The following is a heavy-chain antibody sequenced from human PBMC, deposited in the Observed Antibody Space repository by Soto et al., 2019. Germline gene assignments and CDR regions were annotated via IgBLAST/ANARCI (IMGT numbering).Heavy chain of an antibody. Sequence: EVQLLESGGDLVQPGGSLRLSCAASGFTFGDFAMNWVRQAPGKGLEWVSGITGGGDYTFYADSVKGRFTISRVQSKNTVYLQMNSLRDEATALYYCVKKIAGTTTNGAYWYFDLWGRGTLVTVSS. CDR1: GFTFGDFA. D-gene: IGHD2-8*01. V-gene: IGHV3-23*01. CDR3: VKKIAGTTTNGAYWYFDL. CDR2: ITGGGDYT. J-gene: IGHJ2*01.